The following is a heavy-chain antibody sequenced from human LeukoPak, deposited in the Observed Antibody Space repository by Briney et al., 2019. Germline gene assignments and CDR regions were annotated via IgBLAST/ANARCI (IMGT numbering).Heavy chain of an antibody. V-gene: IGHV4-34*01. D-gene: IGHD2-8*02. CDR3: ARAAGHAGAPDYSYSSGMDI. Sequence: PSETLSPACAVYGGSFSEYYWSWIRQPPGKGLEWIGEINHSGSTNYNPSLKSRVTISVDTSKNQFSLKLSSVTAADTAVYYCARAAGHAGAPDYSYSSGMDIWGKGTTVTVSS. CDR2: INHSGST. J-gene: IGHJ6*04. CDR1: GGSFSEYY.